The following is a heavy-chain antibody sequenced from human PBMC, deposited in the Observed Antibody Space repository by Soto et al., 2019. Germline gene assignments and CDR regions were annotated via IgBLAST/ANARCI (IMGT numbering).Heavy chain of an antibody. CDR3: ARVKGGTTRRAFDS. CDR1: GDSISSGGYY. J-gene: IGHJ4*02. Sequence: QVQLQESGPGLVKPSQTLSLTCTVSGDSISSGGYYWSWIRPHPGKDLEWIGYIYDNGGAYYSPSLKGRVVISVDRSENQFSLRLSSVTAADTAVYYCARVKGGTTRRAFDSWGQGTLVTVSS. D-gene: IGHD1-7*01. V-gene: IGHV4-31*03. CDR2: IYDNGGA.